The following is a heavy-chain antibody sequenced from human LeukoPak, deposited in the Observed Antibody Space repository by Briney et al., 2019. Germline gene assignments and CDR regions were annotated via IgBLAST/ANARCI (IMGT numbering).Heavy chain of an antibody. CDR1: EFTFSTYA. CDR2: ISYDGSNK. Sequence: GSLRLSCAASEFTFSTYAMHWVRQAPGKGLEWVAIISYDGSNKYYPESVKGRFTISRDNSKNTLYLQMNSLRAEDTAVYYCARDRSYDFWSGYSTPDYWGQGTLVTVSS. J-gene: IGHJ4*02. CDR3: ARDRSYDFWSGYSTPDY. V-gene: IGHV3-30-3*01. D-gene: IGHD3-3*01.